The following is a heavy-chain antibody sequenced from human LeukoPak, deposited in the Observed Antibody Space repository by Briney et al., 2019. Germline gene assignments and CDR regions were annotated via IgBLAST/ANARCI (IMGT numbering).Heavy chain of an antibody. CDR1: GGSITNYF. CDR2: IYYSGST. CDR3: ARAGYYDSGGYNGHFDY. V-gene: IGHV4-59*01. Sequence: SETLSLTCTVSGGSITNYFWTWIRQPPGKGPEWIGYIYYSGSTDYNPSLKSRVTISVDASKNQFSLKLSSVTAADTAVYFCARAGYYDSGGYNGHFDYWGQGTLVTVSS. J-gene: IGHJ4*02. D-gene: IGHD3-22*01.